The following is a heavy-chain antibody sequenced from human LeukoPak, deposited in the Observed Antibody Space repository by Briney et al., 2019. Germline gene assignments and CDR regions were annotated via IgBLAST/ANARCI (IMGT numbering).Heavy chain of an antibody. CDR2: IRSYSSYI. V-gene: IGHV3-21*04. CDR1: GFTFDTYN. D-gene: IGHD6-19*01. J-gene: IGHJ4*02. Sequence: GGSLRLSCAASGFTFDTYNFNWVRQAPGKGLEWVATIRSYSSYIHYADSVKGRFTISRDNAKNSLYLQMNSLRAEDTAVYYCVKTDKLSSGWYRNFDYWGQGTLVTVSS. CDR3: VKTDKLSSGWYRNFDY.